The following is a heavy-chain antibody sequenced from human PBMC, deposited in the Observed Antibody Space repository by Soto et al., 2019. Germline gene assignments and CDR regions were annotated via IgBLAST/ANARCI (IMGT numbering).Heavy chain of an antibody. V-gene: IGHV4-59*01. CDR3: ARHADDGGGTHLDY. Sequence: PSETLSLTCTVSGTSTVTYFLSWILQPPWRGLEWVGFIHFSADTNYSTSLKSRATMSVDTSKNQFFLKLSSVTAADTAIYYCARHADDGGGTHLDYWGPGTLVTVSS. CDR2: IHFSADT. D-gene: IGHD2-21*01. CDR1: GTSTVTYF. J-gene: IGHJ4*02.